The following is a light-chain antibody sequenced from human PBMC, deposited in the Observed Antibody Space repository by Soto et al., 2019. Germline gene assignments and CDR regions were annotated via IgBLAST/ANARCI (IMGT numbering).Light chain of an antibody. CDR2: DVT. V-gene: IGLV2-11*01. CDR1: SSDVGGYNY. J-gene: IGLJ2*01. Sequence: QSALTQPRSVSGSPGQSVTISCTGTSSDVGGYNYISWYQQHPGKAPKLMIYDVTERPSGVPDRFSGSKSGSTASLTISGLQAEDEADYYCASWDDNLNGPVFGRGTKLTVL. CDR3: ASWDDNLNGPV.